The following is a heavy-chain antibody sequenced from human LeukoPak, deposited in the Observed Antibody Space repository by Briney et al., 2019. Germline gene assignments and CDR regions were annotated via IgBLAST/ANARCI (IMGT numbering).Heavy chain of an antibody. CDR2: ISWNSGSI. J-gene: IGHJ4*02. CDR3: AKEPIAVAADY. Sequence: PGGSLRLSCAASGFTFDDYAMHWVRQAPGKGLEWVSGISWNSGSIGYADSVKGRFTISRDNAKNSLYLQMNSLRAEDTALYYCAKEPIAVAADYWGQGTLVTVSP. D-gene: IGHD6-19*01. V-gene: IGHV3-9*01. CDR1: GFTFDDYA.